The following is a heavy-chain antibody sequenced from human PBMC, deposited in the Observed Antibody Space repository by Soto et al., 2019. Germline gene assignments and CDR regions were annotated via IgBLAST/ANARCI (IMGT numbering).Heavy chain of an antibody. Sequence: QVQLVESGGGVVQSGRSLRLSCAASGLTFNSYAIHWVRQAPGKGLEWVAVISYDGSNQYYADSVKGRFTLSRDNAKKTLFLQMTSLRPEDTAVYYCTRLQTPAYFDPWGRGTLVTVSS. CDR1: GLTFNSYA. V-gene: IGHV3-30-3*01. J-gene: IGHJ2*01. CDR2: ISYDGSNQ. D-gene: IGHD2-2*01. CDR3: TRLQTPAYFDP.